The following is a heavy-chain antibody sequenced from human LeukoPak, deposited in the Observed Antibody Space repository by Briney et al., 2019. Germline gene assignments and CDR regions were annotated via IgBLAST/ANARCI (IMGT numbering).Heavy chain of an antibody. J-gene: IGHJ6*03. Sequence: PSETLSLTCTVSGYSISSGYYWGWIRQPPGKGLEWIGSIYHSGSTYYNPSLKSRVTISVDTSKNQFSLKLSSVTAADTAVYYCAREDYDHGKYYYYMDVWGKGTTVTVSS. CDR3: AREDYDHGKYYYYMDV. V-gene: IGHV4-38-2*02. CDR2: IYHSGST. CDR1: GYSISSGYY. D-gene: IGHD3-3*01.